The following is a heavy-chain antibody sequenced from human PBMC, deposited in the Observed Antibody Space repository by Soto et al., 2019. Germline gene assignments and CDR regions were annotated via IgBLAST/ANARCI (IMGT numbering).Heavy chain of an antibody. V-gene: IGHV1-69*12. CDR1: GGTFSSYA. CDR2: IIPIFGTA. CDR3: AGPGFCSGGSCPLNYYYYYGMDV. D-gene: IGHD2-15*01. J-gene: IGHJ6*02. Sequence: QVQLVQSGAEVKKPGSSVKVSCKACGGTFSSYAISWVRQAPGQGLEWMGGIIPIFGTADYAQKFQGRVTITADESTSTAYMELSSLRSEDTAVYYCAGPGFCSGGSCPLNYYYYYGMDVWGQGTTVTVSS.